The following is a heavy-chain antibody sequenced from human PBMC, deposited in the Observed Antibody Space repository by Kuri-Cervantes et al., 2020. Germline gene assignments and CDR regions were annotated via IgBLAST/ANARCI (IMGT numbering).Heavy chain of an antibody. CDR2: INPNNGGT. V-gene: IGHV1-2*02. J-gene: IGHJ3*02. D-gene: IGHD5-18*01. CDR3: ARERGYSYGLSAFDI. Sequence: ASVKVSCKASGYTFTDYYIHWVRQAPGQGLEWMGWINPNNGGTKYAQKFQGRVTLTRDTPISTAYMELSSLRSEDTAVYYCARERGYSYGLSAFDIWGQGTMVTVSS. CDR1: GYTFTDYY.